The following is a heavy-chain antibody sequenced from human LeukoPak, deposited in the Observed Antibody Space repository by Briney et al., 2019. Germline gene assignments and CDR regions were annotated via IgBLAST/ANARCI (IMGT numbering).Heavy chain of an antibody. CDR3: ANRHDPLSSGWYYFDH. V-gene: IGHV3-30*02. CDR1: GFTFSSYG. J-gene: IGHJ4*02. Sequence: GGSLRLSCAASGFTFSSYGMHWVRQAPGKGLEWVAFIRYDGSNKYYADSVKGRFTISRDNSKNTLYLQMNSLRAEDTAVYSCANRHDPLSSGWYYFDHWGQGTLVTVSS. D-gene: IGHD6-19*01. CDR2: IRYDGSNK.